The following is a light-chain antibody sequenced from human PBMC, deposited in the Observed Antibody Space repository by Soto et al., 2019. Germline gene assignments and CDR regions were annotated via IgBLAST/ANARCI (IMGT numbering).Light chain of an antibody. CDR2: EVS. CDR1: SSDVGGYNY. J-gene: IGLJ2*01. CDR3: SSYAGSNLV. Sequence: QSVLTQPPSASGSPGQSVTISCTGASSDVGGYNYVSWYQQHPGKAPKVMIYEVSKRPSGVPDRFSGSKSGNTASLTVSGVQAEDEADYYCSSYAGSNLVFGGGTKLTVL. V-gene: IGLV2-8*01.